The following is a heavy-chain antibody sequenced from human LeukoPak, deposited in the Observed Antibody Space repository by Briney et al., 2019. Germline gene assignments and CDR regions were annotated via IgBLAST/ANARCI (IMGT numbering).Heavy chain of an antibody. CDR1: GGSISSGSYY. V-gene: IGHV4-61*02. D-gene: IGHD6-19*01. CDR3: ARARIAVAGTLTDAFDI. Sequence: SETLSLTCTVSGGSISSGSYYWSWIRQPAGKGLEWIGRIYTSGSTNYNPSLKSRATISVDTSKNQFSLKLSSVTAADTAVYYCARARIAVAGTLTDAFDIWGQGTMVTVSS. J-gene: IGHJ3*02. CDR2: IYTSGST.